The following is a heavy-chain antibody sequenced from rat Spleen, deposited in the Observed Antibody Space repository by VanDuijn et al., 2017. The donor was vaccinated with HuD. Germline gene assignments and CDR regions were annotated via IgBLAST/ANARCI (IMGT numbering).Heavy chain of an antibody. Sequence: EVQLVESGGGLVQPGRSLKLSCTTSGFTFSNYDMTWVRQSPTKGLEWVTSISTNGGSTYYRDSVKGRFTISRDNAKSTLYLQMESLRSEDTATYYCAKDLDYSGDNWLAYWGQGTLVTVSS. CDR1: GFTFSNYD. D-gene: IGHD1-1*01. CDR2: ISTNGGST. CDR3: AKDLDYSGDNWLAY. J-gene: IGHJ3*01. V-gene: IGHV5S23*01.